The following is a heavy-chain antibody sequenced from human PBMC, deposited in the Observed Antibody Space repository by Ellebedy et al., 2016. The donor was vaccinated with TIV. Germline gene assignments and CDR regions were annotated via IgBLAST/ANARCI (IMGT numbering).Heavy chain of an antibody. J-gene: IGHJ4*02. CDR1: GFTFSSYS. CDR2: ISSSSSTI. Sequence: GESLKISCAASGFTFSSYSMNWVRQAPGKGLEWVSYISSSSSTIYYADSVKGRFTISRDNAKNSLYLQMNSLRDEDTAVYYCAREQNGDLDYWGQGTLVTVSS. CDR3: AREQNGDLDY. V-gene: IGHV3-48*02. D-gene: IGHD4-17*01.